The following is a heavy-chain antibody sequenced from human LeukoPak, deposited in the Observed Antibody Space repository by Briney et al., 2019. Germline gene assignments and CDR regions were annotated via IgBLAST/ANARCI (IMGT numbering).Heavy chain of an antibody. CDR3: TLRTDY. V-gene: IGHV3-23*01. CDR1: GFTFNKYA. J-gene: IGHJ4*01. Sequence: GGSLRLSCAASGFTFNKYAMTWVRQAPGKGLEWVSVISANGHNTYYVDSMKGRFTISRDNFKNMMYLQMDSLRVEDTAVYYCTLRTDYWGQGILVSVSS. CDR2: ISANGHNT.